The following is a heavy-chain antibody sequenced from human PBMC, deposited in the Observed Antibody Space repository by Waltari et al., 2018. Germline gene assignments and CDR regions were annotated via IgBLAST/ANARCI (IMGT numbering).Heavy chain of an antibody. J-gene: IGHJ4*02. CDR1: GRSFRGYY. CDR2: INHSGST. CDR3: ASADSGYDCNRF. D-gene: IGHD5-12*01. Sequence: QVQLQQWGAGLLKPSETLSLTCAVYGRSFRGYYWNWIRQPPGKGLEWIGEINHSGSTNYKPSLNGRVTISVDTSKKQFSLKLSSVAVADTAVYYWASADSGYDCNRFWGQGTLVTVSS. V-gene: IGHV4-34*01.